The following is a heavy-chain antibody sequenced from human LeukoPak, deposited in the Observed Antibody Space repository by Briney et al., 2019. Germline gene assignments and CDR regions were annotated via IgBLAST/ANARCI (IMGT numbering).Heavy chain of an antibody. D-gene: IGHD1-26*01. J-gene: IGHJ5*02. V-gene: IGHV3-23*01. CDR1: GFTLSNYA. Sequence: GGSLRLSCAASGFTLSNYAMSWVRQAPGKGLEWVSSISGSDGSTNYADSVKGRFTISRDNSKNTLYLQMNSLRAEDTAAYYCAKDPYEWEVNWFDPWGQGTLVTVSS. CDR2: ISGSDGST. CDR3: AKDPYEWEVNWFDP.